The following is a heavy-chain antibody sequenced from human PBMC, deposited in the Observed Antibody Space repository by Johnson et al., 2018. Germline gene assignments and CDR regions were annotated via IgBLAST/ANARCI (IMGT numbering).Heavy chain of an antibody. CDR3: AKSQRGIAVLLATYFQH. Sequence: VQLVESGGGLVQXGGSXRLXCAASGVTFSSYAMSWVRQAPGKGLEWVSAISGRSGRPYYADSVKGRFSIPRDNSKNTLYLQMNSLRVEDRAVFYCAKSQRGIAVLLATYFQHWGQGTLVTVSS. V-gene: IGHV3-23*04. CDR1: GVTFSSYA. D-gene: IGHD6-19*01. CDR2: ISGRSGRP. J-gene: IGHJ1*01.